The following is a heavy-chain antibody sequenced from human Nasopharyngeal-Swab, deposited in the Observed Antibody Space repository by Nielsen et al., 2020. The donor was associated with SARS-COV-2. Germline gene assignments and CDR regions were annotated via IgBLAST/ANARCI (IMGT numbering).Heavy chain of an antibody. Sequence: GGSLRLSCAASGFIFSGSPMPWVRQASGKGLEWVGRIGDKDHNYATTYGAAVKGRFTISRDDSKNTAFLQMDSLKTEDTALYYCTTDYYFDYWGQGTLVTVSS. CDR1: GFIFSGSP. J-gene: IGHJ4*02. V-gene: IGHV3-73*01. CDR2: IGDKDHNYAT. CDR3: TTDYYFDY.